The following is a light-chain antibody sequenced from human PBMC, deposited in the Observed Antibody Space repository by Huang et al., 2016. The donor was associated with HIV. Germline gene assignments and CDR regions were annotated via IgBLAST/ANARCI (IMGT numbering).Light chain of an antibody. J-gene: IGKJ2*01. V-gene: IGKV4-1*01. CDR3: QQYYTTPYT. CDR2: WAS. CDR1: QSIFFRSKRGNY. Sequence: DIVMTQSPDSLAVSLGERATINCKSSQSIFFRSKRGNYLAWYQQKPGQPPKLLIFWASTRASGVPDRFSGSGSGTDFTLTISSLQAEDVAVYYCQQYYTTPYTFGQGTKLDIK.